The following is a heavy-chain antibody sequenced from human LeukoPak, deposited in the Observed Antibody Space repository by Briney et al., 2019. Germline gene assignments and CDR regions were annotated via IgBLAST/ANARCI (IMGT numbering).Heavy chain of an antibody. V-gene: IGHV3-48*04. Sequence: GGSLRLSCAASGFTFSSYAMSWVRQAPGKGLEWVSYISSSGSTIYYADSVKGRFTISRDNAKNSLYLQMNSLRAEDTAVYYCAAGTAMVTPTYYYYYYYMDVWGKGTTVTVSS. CDR2: ISSSGSTI. CDR1: GFTFSSYA. J-gene: IGHJ6*03. CDR3: AAGTAMVTPTYYYYYYYMDV. D-gene: IGHD5-18*01.